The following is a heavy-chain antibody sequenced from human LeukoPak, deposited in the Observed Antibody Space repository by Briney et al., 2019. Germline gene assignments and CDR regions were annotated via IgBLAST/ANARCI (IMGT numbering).Heavy chain of an antibody. V-gene: IGHV1-3*01. CDR1: GYTFNSYA. CDR3: AREMFGTSRPSDY. D-gene: IGHD2-2*01. J-gene: IGHJ4*02. CDR2: INVGSGNT. Sequence: ASVKVSCKASGYTFNSYAIHWVRQAPGQRLEWMGWINVGSGNTKYLEKFQGRLTITRDTSASTAYMDLSSLRSEDTAVYYCAREMFGTSRPSDYWGQGTLVTVSS.